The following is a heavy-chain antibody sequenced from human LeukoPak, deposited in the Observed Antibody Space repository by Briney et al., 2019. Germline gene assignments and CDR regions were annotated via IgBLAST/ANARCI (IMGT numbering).Heavy chain of an antibody. Sequence: PGGSLRLSCAASGLTFSSYEMNWVRQAPGKGLEWVSYISGSGTTIKYADSVKGRFTISRDNAKNSLYLQMNSLRAEDTAVYYCARVLFNYYYYGMDVWGQGTTVTVSS. CDR3: ARVLFNYYYYGMDV. D-gene: IGHD2/OR15-2a*01. V-gene: IGHV3-48*03. CDR1: GLTFSSYE. J-gene: IGHJ6*02. CDR2: ISGSGTTI.